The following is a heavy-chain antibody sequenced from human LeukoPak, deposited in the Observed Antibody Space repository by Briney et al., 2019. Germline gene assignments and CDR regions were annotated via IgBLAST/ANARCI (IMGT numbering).Heavy chain of an antibody. CDR1: GYTFTSYY. CDR3: ARHSGSYAYFDY. J-gene: IGHJ4*02. D-gene: IGHD1-26*01. CDR2: INPSGGST. V-gene: IGHV1-46*01. Sequence: GASVKVSCKASGYTFTSYYRHWVRQAPGQGLEWMGIINPSGGSTSYAQKFQGRVTMTRDTSTSTVYMELSSLRSEDTAVYYCARHSGSYAYFDYWGQGTLVTVSS.